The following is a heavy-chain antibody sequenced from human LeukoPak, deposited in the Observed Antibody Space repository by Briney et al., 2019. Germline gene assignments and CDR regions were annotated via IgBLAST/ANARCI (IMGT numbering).Heavy chain of an antibody. CDR1: GFTVSSNY. CDR3: ARDLYFDRSGYYFSTP. J-gene: IGHJ5*02. Sequence: GSLRLSCAASGFTVSSNYMSWVRQAPGKGLGWVSVIYSGGSTYYVDSVKGRFTISRDISKNTLYLQMNSLRAEDPAVYYCARDLYFDRSGYYFSTPLGQGTLVTVSS. CDR2: IYSGGST. V-gene: IGHV3-66*01. D-gene: IGHD3-22*01.